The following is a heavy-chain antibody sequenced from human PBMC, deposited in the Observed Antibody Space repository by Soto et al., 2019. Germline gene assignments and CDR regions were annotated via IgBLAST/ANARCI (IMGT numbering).Heavy chain of an antibody. V-gene: IGHV1-69*13. D-gene: IGHD2-21*02. Sequence: ASVKVSCKASGGTFSSYAISWVRQAPGQGLELMGGIIPIFGTANYAQKFQGRVTITADESTSTAYMELSSLRSEDTAVYYCARVGYCGGDCYFWFDPWGQGTLVTVYS. CDR1: GGTFSSYA. CDR2: IIPIFGTA. CDR3: ARVGYCGGDCYFWFDP. J-gene: IGHJ5*02.